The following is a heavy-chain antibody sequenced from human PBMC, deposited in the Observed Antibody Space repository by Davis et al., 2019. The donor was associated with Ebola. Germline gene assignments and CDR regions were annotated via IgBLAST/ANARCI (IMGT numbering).Heavy chain of an antibody. CDR1: GFTFSGSA. Sequence: GESLKISCAASGFTFSGSAMHWVRQASGKGLEWVGRIRSKANSYATASAASVKGRFTISRDDSKNTAYLQMNSLKTEDTAVYYCSSGWRNNDYWGQGTLVTVSS. J-gene: IGHJ4*02. D-gene: IGHD6-19*01. V-gene: IGHV3-73*01. CDR3: SSGWRNNDY. CDR2: IRSKANSYAT.